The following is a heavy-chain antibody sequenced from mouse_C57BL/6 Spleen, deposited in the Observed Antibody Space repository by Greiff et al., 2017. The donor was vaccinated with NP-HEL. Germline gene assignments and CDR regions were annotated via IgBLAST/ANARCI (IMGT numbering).Heavy chain of an antibody. CDR3: ARRNYYGSRVYYWYFDV. J-gene: IGHJ1*03. CDR1: GYTFTTYP. Sequence: QVHVKQSGAELVKPGASVKMSCKASGYTFTTYPIEWMKQNHGKSLEWIGNFHPYNDDTKYNEKFKGKATLTVEKSSSTVYLELSRLTSADSAVYYCARRNYYGSRVYYWYFDVWGTGTTVTVSS. CDR2: FHPYNDDT. V-gene: IGHV1-47*01. D-gene: IGHD1-1*01.